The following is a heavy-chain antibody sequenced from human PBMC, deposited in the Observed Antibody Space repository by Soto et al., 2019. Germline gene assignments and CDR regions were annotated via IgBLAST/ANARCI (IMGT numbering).Heavy chain of an antibody. CDR3: ARQLAKAFDY. J-gene: IGHJ4*02. CDR1: GYTFTNYN. Sequence: QVQLVQSGADVKKTGASVKVSCKASGYTFTNYNINWVRQAPGKGLEWMGWISAYNGNTYYAQKFQDRVTMTTDTSTSTVYMELRSRRSDDTALYYCARQLAKAFDYWGQGTLVTVSS. CDR2: ISAYNGNT. D-gene: IGHD1-1*01. V-gene: IGHV1-18*01.